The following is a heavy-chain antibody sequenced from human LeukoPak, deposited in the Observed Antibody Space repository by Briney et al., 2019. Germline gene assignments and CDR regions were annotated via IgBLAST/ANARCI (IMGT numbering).Heavy chain of an antibody. CDR2: IHHSGST. Sequence: SETLSLTCTVSGDSISSFYWSWIRQPPGKGLEWIGEIHHSGSTNYNPSLKSRVTISVDKSKNQFSLKLSSVTAADTAMYYCARKDYYDSNGLDYWGQGSLVTVSS. V-gene: IGHV4-59*12. D-gene: IGHD3-22*01. J-gene: IGHJ4*02. CDR3: ARKDYYDSNGLDY. CDR1: GDSISSFY.